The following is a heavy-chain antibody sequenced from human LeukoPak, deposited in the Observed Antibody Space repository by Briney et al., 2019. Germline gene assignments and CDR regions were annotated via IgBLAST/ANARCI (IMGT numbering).Heavy chain of an antibody. J-gene: IGHJ4*02. CDR2: IRSKADGGTT. V-gene: IGHV3-49*04. D-gene: IGHD3-10*01. Sequence: GRSLRLSCTASGFTFSDYAMSWVRQAPGKGLEWVGFIRSKADGGTTAYAASVKGRFTISRDDSKSIAYLQMNSLKTEDTAVYYCTRVKGRELLWFGESTPDYWGQGTLVTVSS. CDR3: TRVKGRELLWFGESTPDY. CDR1: GFTFSDYA.